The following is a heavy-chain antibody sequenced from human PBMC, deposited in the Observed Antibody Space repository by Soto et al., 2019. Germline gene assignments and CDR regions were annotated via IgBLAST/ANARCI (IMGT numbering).Heavy chain of an antibody. J-gene: IGHJ4*02. V-gene: IGHV4-38-2*01. D-gene: IGHD3-3*01. Sequence: SETLSLTCDVSGYSISSGYYWGWIRQPPGKGLEWIGGVYHSGRSQYDPSLKTRVTISVDTSENQFSLKLTSVTAADTAVYYCARISTXQYDNSGYYSPTYYFDSWSQGSLVTVSS. CDR2: VYHSGRS. CDR1: GYSISSGYY. CDR3: ARISTXQYDNSGYYSPTYYFDS.